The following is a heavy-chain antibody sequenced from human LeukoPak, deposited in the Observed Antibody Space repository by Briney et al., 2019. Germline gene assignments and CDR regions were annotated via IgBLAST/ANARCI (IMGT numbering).Heavy chain of an antibody. J-gene: IGHJ4*02. V-gene: IGHV3-9*01. D-gene: IGHD6-19*01. Sequence: GGSLRLSGAASGFTFDDYAMHWVRQAPGKGLEWVSAISWNSGSIGYADSVKGRFTISRDNAKNSLYLQMSSLRPEDTALYYCAKAPVGGGQWLVDYFHHWGQGTLVTVSS. CDR3: AKAPVGGGQWLVDYFHH. CDR2: ISWNSGSI. CDR1: GFTFDDYA.